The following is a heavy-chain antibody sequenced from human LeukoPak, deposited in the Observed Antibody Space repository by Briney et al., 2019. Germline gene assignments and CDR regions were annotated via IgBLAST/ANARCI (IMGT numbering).Heavy chain of an antibody. CDR1: GFTFTDHW. D-gene: IGHD3-10*01. Sequence: GGSLRLSCAASGFTFTDHWMHWVHQAPGKGLVWVSRIRSDGRDTNYADSVKGRFTISRDNAKNTLYLQMNSLGAEDTAVYYCGRDDVLGSGSIDYWGQGVLVTVSS. CDR3: GRDDVLGSGSIDY. CDR2: IRSDGRDT. J-gene: IGHJ4*02. V-gene: IGHV3-74*01.